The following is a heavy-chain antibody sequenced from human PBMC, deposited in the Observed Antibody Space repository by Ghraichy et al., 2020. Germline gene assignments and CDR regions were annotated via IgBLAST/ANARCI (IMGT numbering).Heavy chain of an antibody. CDR3: ARGAKIRDSSGWYYFDY. CDR2: INHSGST. D-gene: IGHD6-19*01. Sequence: LETLSLTCAVYGGSFSGYYWSWIRQPPGKGLEWIGEINHSGSTNYNPSLKSRVTISVDTSKNQFSLKLSSVTAADTAVYYCARGAKIRDSSGWYYFDYWGQGTLVTVSS. J-gene: IGHJ4*02. CDR1: GGSFSGYY. V-gene: IGHV4-34*01.